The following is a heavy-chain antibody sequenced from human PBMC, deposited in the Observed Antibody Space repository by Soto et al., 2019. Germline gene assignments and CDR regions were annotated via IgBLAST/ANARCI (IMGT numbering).Heavy chain of an antibody. V-gene: IGHV3-30*18. J-gene: IGHJ4*02. D-gene: IGHD1-1*01. CDR1: GFTFSNYA. CDR2: TSYDGNNE. Sequence: GGSLRLSCAASGFTFSNYAMHWVRQAPGRGLEWVALTSYDGNNEYYTDSVKGRFTISRDNSKNTLFLQMNSPRPEDTAVYYCAKDKGVFNWATSYFDYWGQGALVTVSS. CDR3: AKDKGVFNWATSYFDY.